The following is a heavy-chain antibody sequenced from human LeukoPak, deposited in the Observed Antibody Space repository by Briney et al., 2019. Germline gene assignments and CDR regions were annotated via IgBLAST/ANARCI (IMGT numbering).Heavy chain of an antibody. D-gene: IGHD5-24*01. CDR3: AKDRREGYPRDAFDI. CDR2: IKGSGSTT. V-gene: IGHV3-23*01. CDR1: GFKFSGYA. J-gene: IGHJ3*02. Sequence: GGSLRLSCAASGFKFSGYAVSWVRQAPGKGLEWVSSIKGSGSTTHYADAVKGRFTISRDNSEDTLYLEMNSLRDEDTAIYYCAKDRREGYPRDAFDIWGQGTAVTVSS.